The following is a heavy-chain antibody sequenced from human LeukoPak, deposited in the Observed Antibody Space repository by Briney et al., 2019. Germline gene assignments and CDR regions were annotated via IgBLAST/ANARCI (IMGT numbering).Heavy chain of an antibody. Sequence: SETLSLTCTVSGGSISSSNWWSWVRQPPGKGLEWIGEIYHSGSTNYNPSLKSRVTISVDKSKNQFSLKLSSVTAADTAVYYCASDKARYSSSYNWFDPWGQGTLVTVSS. J-gene: IGHJ5*02. CDR3: ASDKARYSSSYNWFDP. V-gene: IGHV4-4*02. CDR1: GGSISSSNW. D-gene: IGHD6-13*01. CDR2: IYHSGST.